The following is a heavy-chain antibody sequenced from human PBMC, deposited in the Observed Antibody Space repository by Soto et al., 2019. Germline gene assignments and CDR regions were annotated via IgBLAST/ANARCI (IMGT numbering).Heavy chain of an antibody. CDR3: ARDQGDGSGSPIAPRAFDY. CDR2: IYYTGSA. D-gene: IGHD3-10*01. CDR1: GGSTSSSFDY. J-gene: IGHJ4*02. V-gene: IGHV4-39*07. Sequence: PSETLSLTCTVSGGSTSSSFDYWGWIRQPPGKGLEWVGSIYYTGSAYYNPSLKSRVTISVDTSKNQFSLKLSSVTAADTAVYYCARDQGDGSGSPIAPRAFDYWGQGTLVTVSS.